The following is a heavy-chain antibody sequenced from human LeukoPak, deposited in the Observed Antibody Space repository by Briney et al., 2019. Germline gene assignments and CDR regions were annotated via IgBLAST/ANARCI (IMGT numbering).Heavy chain of an antibody. J-gene: IGHJ4*02. CDR1: GFTFSSYE. V-gene: IGHV3-23*01. Sequence: GGSPRLSCAASGFTFSSYEMNWVRQAPGKGLEWVSTISGSGDNTYYADSVKGRFTISRDNSKNTLYLQMNSLRAEDTAVYYCARVTYGSGTYGAFDYWGQGTLVTVSS. CDR3: ARVTYGSGTYGAFDY. D-gene: IGHD3-10*01. CDR2: ISGSGDNT.